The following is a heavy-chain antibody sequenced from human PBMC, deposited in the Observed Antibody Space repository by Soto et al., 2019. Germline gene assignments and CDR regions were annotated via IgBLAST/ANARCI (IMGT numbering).Heavy chain of an antibody. CDR1: GASVSSYF. CDR3: ARVNSGWSSGHGLDV. CDR2: IYNSGRT. D-gene: IGHD6-19*01. V-gene: IGHV4-59*02. Sequence: SETLSLTCTVSGASVSSYFWGWVRQPPGKGLEWIGYIYNSGRTNYNPSLKSRVTMSLDTSDNDFSLRLTSLTAADTAVYYCARVNSGWSSGHGLDVWGQGTTVTVS. J-gene: IGHJ6*02.